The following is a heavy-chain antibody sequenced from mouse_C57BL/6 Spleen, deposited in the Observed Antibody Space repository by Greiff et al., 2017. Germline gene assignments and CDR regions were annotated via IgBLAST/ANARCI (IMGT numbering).Heavy chain of an antibody. V-gene: IGHV1-19*01. CDR1: GYTFTDYY. CDR3: ARHYGNDWYFDV. J-gene: IGHJ1*03. D-gene: IGHD2-1*01. Sequence: VQLQQSGPVLVKPGASVKMSCKASGYTFTDYYMNWVKQSHGKSLEWIGVINPYNGGTSYNQKFKGKATLTVDKSSSTAYMDLNSLTSEDSAVYYCARHYGNDWYFDVWGTGTTVTVSS. CDR2: INPYNGGT.